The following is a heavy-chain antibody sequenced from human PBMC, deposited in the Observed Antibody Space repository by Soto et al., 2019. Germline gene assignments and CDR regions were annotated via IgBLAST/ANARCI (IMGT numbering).Heavy chain of an antibody. J-gene: IGHJ6*02. CDR2: ISYDGSNK. Sequence: PGGSLRLSCAASGFTFSSYAMHWVRQAPGKGLEWVAVISYDGSNKYYADSVKGRFTISRDNSKNTLYLQMNSLRAEDTAVYYCARVDSSGSKSHYCYYGMDVWGQGTTVTVSS. D-gene: IGHD6-19*01. CDR1: GFTFSSYA. CDR3: ARVDSSGSKSHYCYYGMDV. V-gene: IGHV3-30-3*01.